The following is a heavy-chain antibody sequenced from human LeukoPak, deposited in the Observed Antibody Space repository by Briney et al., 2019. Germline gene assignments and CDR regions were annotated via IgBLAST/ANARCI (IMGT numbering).Heavy chain of an antibody. CDR2: IGTAGDT. V-gene: IGHV3-13*01. D-gene: IGHD2-15*01. Sequence: PGGSLRLSCAASGFTFSSYDMHWVRQATGKGLERVSAIGTAGDTYYPGSVKGRFTISRENAKNSLYLQMNSLRAGDTAVYYCARDDCSGGSCYGLWGQGTLVTVSS. CDR1: GFTFSSYD. CDR3: ARDDCSGGSCYGL. J-gene: IGHJ4*02.